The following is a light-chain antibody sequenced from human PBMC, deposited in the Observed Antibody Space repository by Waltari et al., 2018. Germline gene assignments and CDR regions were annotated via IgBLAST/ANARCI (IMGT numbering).Light chain of an antibody. CDR1: SSDVGGYNY. V-gene: IGLV2-14*03. CDR3: SSYTSSSTWV. Sequence: QSALTQPASVSGSPGQSITISCTGTSSDVGGYNYVSWYQQHPGKAPKLMIYDVSSRPSGVSSRFSGSKSGYTASLTISGLQAEDEADYYCSSYTSSSTWVFGGGTKLTVL. CDR2: DVS. J-gene: IGLJ3*02.